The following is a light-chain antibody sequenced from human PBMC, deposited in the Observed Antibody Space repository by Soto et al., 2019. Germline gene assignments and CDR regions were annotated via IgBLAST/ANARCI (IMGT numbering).Light chain of an antibody. Sequence: QAVLTQPASVSGSPGQTIIISCTGTNNDIDYNSVYWYQQHSGKAPKLILFDVSTRPSKIPGRFSGSKSDNTASLTISGLHAEDDADYFCSSYSTSTTHLLFGGGTNVTVL. J-gene: IGLJ2*01. V-gene: IGLV2-14*03. CDR1: NNDIDYNS. CDR3: SSYSTSTTHLL. CDR2: DVS.